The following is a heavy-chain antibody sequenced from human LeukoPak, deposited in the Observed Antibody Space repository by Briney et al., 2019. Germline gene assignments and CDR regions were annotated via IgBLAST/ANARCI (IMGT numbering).Heavy chain of an antibody. Sequence: GGSLRLSCAASEFTFSKYWMHWVRQARGKGLVSVSRINNDGGRTTYADSVKGRFTISRDNAKNTVYLQMNNLRDEDTAVYYCVRETDCTGGSCYLSRWLDPWGQGTLVTVSS. CDR3: VRETDCTGGSCYLSRWLDP. D-gene: IGHD2-15*01. J-gene: IGHJ5*02. V-gene: IGHV3-74*01. CDR2: INNDGGRT. CDR1: EFTFSKYW.